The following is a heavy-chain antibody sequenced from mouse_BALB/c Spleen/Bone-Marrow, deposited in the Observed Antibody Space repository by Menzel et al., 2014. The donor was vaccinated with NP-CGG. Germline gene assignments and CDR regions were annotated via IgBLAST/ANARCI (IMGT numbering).Heavy chain of an antibody. CDR3: ARRGGGWYFDV. D-gene: IGHD1-1*02. CDR1: GYTFTDYN. J-gene: IGHJ1*01. CDR2: IYPYNGGT. Sequence: EVKLMESGPELVKPGASVKISCKASGYTFTDYNMHWVKQSHGKSLEWIGYIYPYNGGTGYNQKFKSKATLTVDNSSSTAYMELRSLTTKDSAVYSCARRGGGWYFDVWGAGTSVTVSS. V-gene: IGHV1S29*02.